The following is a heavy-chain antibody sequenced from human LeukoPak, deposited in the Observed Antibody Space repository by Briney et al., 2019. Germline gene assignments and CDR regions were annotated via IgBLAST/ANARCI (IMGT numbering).Heavy chain of an antibody. CDR1: GFTFSSYS. Sequence: GSLRLSCAASGFTFSSYSMNWVRQAPGKGLEWVSSISSSSSYIYYADSVKGRFTISRDNAKNSLYLQMNSLRAEDTAVYYCARVSRSGSGSYQYIGSYYYGMDVWGQGTTVTVSS. CDR3: ARVSRSGSGSYQYIGSYYYGMDV. J-gene: IGHJ6*02. D-gene: IGHD3-10*01. V-gene: IGHV3-21*01. CDR2: ISSSSSYI.